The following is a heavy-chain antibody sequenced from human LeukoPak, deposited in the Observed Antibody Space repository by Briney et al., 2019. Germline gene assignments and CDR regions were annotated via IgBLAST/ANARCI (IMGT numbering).Heavy chain of an antibody. Sequence: SETLSLTCAVYSGSFSAYYWSWIRQPPGKGLAWIGEIHHSGSTNYNPSLKSRVTISVDTSKNQFSLKLSSVTAADTAVYYCARDGYSGNDGLWGQGTLVTVSS. CDR2: IHHSGST. CDR3: ARDGYSGNDGL. V-gene: IGHV4-34*01. J-gene: IGHJ4*02. CDR1: SGSFSAYY. D-gene: IGHD5-12*01.